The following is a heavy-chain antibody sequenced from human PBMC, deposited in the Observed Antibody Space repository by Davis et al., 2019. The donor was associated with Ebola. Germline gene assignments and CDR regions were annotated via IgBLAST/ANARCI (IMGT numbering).Heavy chain of an antibody. V-gene: IGHV1-69*05. CDR1: GGSFSSYA. J-gene: IGHJ4*02. D-gene: IGHD6-19*01. Sequence: SVKVSCKSSGGSFSSYAISWVRQAPGQGLEWMGGIIPMFATASYAQKFQGRLTLTTDTSTSTVYMELRSLTSDDTAEYYCARGRNGGWDFDYWGQGTRVTVSS. CDR2: IIPMFATA. CDR3: ARGRNGGWDFDY.